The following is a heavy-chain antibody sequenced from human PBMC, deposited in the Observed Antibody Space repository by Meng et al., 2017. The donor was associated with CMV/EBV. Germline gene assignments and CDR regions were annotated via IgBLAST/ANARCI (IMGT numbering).Heavy chain of an antibody. Sequence: GGSLRLSCAASGFTFSSYSMNWVRQAPGKGLEWVSSISSSSSYIYYADSVKGRFTISRDNAKNSLYLQMNSLRAKDTAVYYCARVLAGYSSSWPNLLYYYYYGMDVWGQGTTVTVSS. V-gene: IGHV3-21*01. D-gene: IGHD6-13*01. CDR2: ISSSSSYI. CDR1: GFTFSSYS. CDR3: ARVLAGYSSSWPNLLYYYYYGMDV. J-gene: IGHJ6*02.